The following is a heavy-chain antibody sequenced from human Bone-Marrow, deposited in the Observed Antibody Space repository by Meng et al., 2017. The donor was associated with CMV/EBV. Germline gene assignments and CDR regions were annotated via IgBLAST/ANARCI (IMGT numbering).Heavy chain of an antibody. CDR2: IYYSGST. D-gene: IGHD3-9*01. CDR3: ARGYDILTSV. V-gene: IGHV4-59*01. Sequence: ESLKISCAASGFTFSSYAMHWVRQAPGKGLEWIGYIYYSGSTNYNPSLKSRVTISVDTSKNQFSLKLSSVTAADTAVYYCARGYDILTSVWVQGTLVTVSS. J-gene: IGHJ1*01. CDR1: GFTFSSYA.